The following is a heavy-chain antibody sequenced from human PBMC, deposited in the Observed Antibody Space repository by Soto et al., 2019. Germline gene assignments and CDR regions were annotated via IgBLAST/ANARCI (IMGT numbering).Heavy chain of an antibody. CDR2: IYHSGST. V-gene: IGHV4-34*01. CDR3: ASGDLRDFDY. CDR1: GGSFSVYY. D-gene: IGHD2-21*01. J-gene: IGHJ4*02. Sequence: SETLSLTCAVYGGSFSVYYCGWIRQHPGKGLEWIGEIYHSGSTNYNPSLKSRVTISVDTSKNQFSLKLSSVTAADTAVYYCASGDLRDFDYWGQGTLVTVSS.